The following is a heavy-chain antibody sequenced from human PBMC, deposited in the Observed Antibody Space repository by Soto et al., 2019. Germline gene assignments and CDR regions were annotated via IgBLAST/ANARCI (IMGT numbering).Heavy chain of an antibody. CDR3: ARTRVVPAYGMDV. CDR1: GFTSSSYA. CDR2: ISYDGSNK. V-gene: IGHV3-30-3*01. J-gene: IGHJ6*02. Sequence: GGSLRLSCAASGFTSSSYAMHWVRQAPGKGLEWVAVISYDGSNKYYADSVKGRFTISRDNSKNTLYLQMNSLRAEDTAVYYCARTRVVPAYGMDVWGQGTTVTVSS. D-gene: IGHD2-2*01.